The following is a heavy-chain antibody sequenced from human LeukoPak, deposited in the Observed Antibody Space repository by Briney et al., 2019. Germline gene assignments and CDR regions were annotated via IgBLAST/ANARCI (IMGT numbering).Heavy chain of an antibody. CDR2: INHSGST. CDR1: GGSFSGYY. Sequence: SETLSLTCAVYGGSFSGYYWSWIRQPPGKGLEWIGEINHSGSTNYNPSLESRVTISVDTSKNQFSLKLSSVTAADTAVYYCARGPSGSYLGGYDYWGQGTLVTVSS. D-gene: IGHD1-26*01. CDR3: ARGPSGSYLGGYDY. V-gene: IGHV4-34*01. J-gene: IGHJ4*02.